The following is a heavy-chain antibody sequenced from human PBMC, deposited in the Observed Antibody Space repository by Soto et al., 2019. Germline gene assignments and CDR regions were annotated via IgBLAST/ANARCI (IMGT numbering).Heavy chain of an antibody. CDR1: GDSISNFH. CDR2: VYFSGST. V-gene: IGHV4-59*01. D-gene: IGHD3-22*01. J-gene: IGHJ4*02. Sequence: SETLSLTCTVSGDSISNFHWSWIRQPPGKGLEWIGYVYFSGSTKYNPSFKSRVTMSIDTSKNEFSLRLISVTAADSAAYFCAAFDSEGFFAYWGQGALVPVS. CDR3: AAFDSEGFFAY.